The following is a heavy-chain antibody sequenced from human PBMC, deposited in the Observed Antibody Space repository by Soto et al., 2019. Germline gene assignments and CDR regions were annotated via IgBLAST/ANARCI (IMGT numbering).Heavy chain of an antibody. CDR1: GYTFTSYA. V-gene: IGHV1-3*01. CDR3: ARGYCSGGSCYSIHYYYYGMDV. D-gene: IGHD2-15*01. J-gene: IGHJ6*02. CDR2: INAGNGNT. Sequence: GASVKVSCKASGYTFTSYAMHWVRQAPGQRLEWMGWINAGNGNTKYSQKLQGRVTMTRDTSTSTAYMELRSLRSDDTAVYYCARGYCSGGSCYSIHYYYYGMDVWGQGTTVTISS.